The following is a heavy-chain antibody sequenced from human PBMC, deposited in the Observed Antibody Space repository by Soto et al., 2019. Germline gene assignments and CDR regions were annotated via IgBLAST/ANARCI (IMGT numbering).Heavy chain of an antibody. V-gene: IGHV4-39*02. CDR2: VTYAGTN. CDR1: GDSISDDNYY. Sequence: PSETLSLTCTVSGDSISDDNYYWAWVRQPPGKALEWIGDVTYAGTNYYNPSLKNRVTISIDTSKNHFSLRLNSVIAADTADYFCVRHHHHPNFGPWGQGTLVTVSS. CDR3: VRHHHHPNFGP. J-gene: IGHJ5*02.